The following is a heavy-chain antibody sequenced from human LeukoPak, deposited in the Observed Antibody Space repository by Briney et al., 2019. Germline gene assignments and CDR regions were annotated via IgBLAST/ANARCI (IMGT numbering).Heavy chain of an antibody. D-gene: IGHD2-21*02. CDR1: GFTFSSYS. CDR3: ARAVTVVTRGGLVFDY. CDR2: ISSSSNTI. J-gene: IGHJ4*02. V-gene: IGHV3-48*02. Sequence: PGGSLRLSCAASGFTFSSYSMNWVPQAPGKGLECVSYISSSSNTIYYADSVKGRFTISRDNAKNSLFLQMNSLRDEDTSVYYCARAVTVVTRGGLVFDYWGQGTLVTVSS.